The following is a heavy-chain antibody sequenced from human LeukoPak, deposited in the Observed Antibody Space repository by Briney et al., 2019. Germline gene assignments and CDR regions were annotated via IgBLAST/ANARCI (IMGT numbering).Heavy chain of an antibody. D-gene: IGHD1-1*01. CDR3: AKDGRATVHFDS. J-gene: IGHJ4*02. Sequence: SETLSLTCTVSGASISSYYWSWIRQPPGKGLEWIGYIYYSGSTSYNPSLQSRVTMSVDTSKNQFSLKLSSLTAADTAVYYCAKDGRATVHFDSWGQGTLVTVSS. V-gene: IGHV4-59*01. CDR2: IYYSGST. CDR1: GASISSYY.